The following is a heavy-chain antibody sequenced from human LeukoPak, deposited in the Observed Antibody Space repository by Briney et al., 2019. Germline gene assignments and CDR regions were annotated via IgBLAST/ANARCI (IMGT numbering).Heavy chain of an antibody. CDR3: ARGGSGNSGY. Sequence: SETLSLTCTVSGASISSYYWSWIRQPPGKGLEWIGYIYSSGSTDYNPSLKSRVTISVDTSKNQFSLKTTSVTAADTAVYYCARGGSGNSGYWGQGTLVTVSS. D-gene: IGHD2-15*01. V-gene: IGHV4-59*01. CDR2: IYSSGST. CDR1: GASISSYY. J-gene: IGHJ4*02.